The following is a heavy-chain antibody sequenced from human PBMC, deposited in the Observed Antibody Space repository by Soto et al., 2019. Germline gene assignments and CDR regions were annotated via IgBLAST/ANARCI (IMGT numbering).Heavy chain of an antibody. CDR1: GFRFSDYG. V-gene: IGHV1-18*01. J-gene: IGHJ3*01. Sequence: GASVKVSCKASGFRFSDYGFNWLRQAPGQGLEWMGWISAFNGNTETAQGLQDRVTMTTDPSTTTAHMDLTNLTTDDTAIYYCARSYYLADAFDVWGQGTMVTV. D-gene: IGHD3-16*01. CDR3: ARSYYLADAFDV. CDR2: ISAFNGNT.